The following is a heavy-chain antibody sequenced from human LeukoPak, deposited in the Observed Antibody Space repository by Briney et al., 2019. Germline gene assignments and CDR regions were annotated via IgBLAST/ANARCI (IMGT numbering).Heavy chain of an antibody. J-gene: IGHJ4*02. V-gene: IGHV1-58*02. CDR2: IVVGCGNT. CDR1: GFTFTSSA. CDR3: AAGSVAANVGFDY. Sequence: ASVKVSCKASGFTFTSSAMQWVRQARGQRLEWIGWIVVGCGNTNYAQKFQERVTITRDMSTSTAYMELSSLRSEDTAVYYCAAGSVAANVGFDYWGQGTLVTVSS. D-gene: IGHD6-19*01.